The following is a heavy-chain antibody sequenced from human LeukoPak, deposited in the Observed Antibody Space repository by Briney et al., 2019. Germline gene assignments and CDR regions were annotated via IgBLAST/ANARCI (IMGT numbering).Heavy chain of an antibody. J-gene: IGHJ6*03. CDR3: AREIGGYERVYYYYMDV. V-gene: IGHV3-21*01. CDR1: GFTFSSYW. CDR2: ISTSSIYI. D-gene: IGHD3-22*01. Sequence: GGSLRLSCAASGFTFSSYWMNWVRQVPGKGLEWVSSISTSSIYIYYADSVKGRFTISRDNAKNSLYLQMNSLRAEDTAVYYCAREIGGYERVYYYYMDVWGKGTTVTISS.